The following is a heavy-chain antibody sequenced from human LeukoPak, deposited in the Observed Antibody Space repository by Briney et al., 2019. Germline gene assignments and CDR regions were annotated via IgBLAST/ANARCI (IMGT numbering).Heavy chain of an antibody. V-gene: IGHV1-2*02. CDR3: AGLFWSGYDHYYYYGMDV. D-gene: IGHD3-3*01. J-gene: IGHJ6*02. Sequence: GASVKVSCKASGYTFTGYYMHWVRQAPGQGLEWMGWINPNSGGTNYAQKFQGRVTMTRDTSISTAYMELSRLRSDDTAVYYCAGLFWSGYDHYYYYGMDVWGQGTTVTVSS. CDR1: GYTFTGYY. CDR2: INPNSGGT.